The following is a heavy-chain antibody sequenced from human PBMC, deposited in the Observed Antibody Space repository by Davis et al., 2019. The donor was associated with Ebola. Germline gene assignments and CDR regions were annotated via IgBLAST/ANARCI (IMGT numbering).Heavy chain of an antibody. CDR1: GFTFSSYS. D-gene: IGHD6-13*01. V-gene: IGHV3-21*01. J-gene: IGHJ5*02. CDR3: ARALYSSSWQQRFDP. CDR2: ISSSSSYI. Sequence: GESLKISCAASGFTFSSYSMNWVRQAPGKGLEWVSSISSSSSYIYYADSVKGRFTISRDNAKNSLYLQMNSLRAEDTAVYYCARALYSSSWQQRFDPWGQGTLVTVSS.